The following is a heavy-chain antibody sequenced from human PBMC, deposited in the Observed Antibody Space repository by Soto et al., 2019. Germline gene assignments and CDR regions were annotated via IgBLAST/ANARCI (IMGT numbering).Heavy chain of an antibody. CDR2: IWYDGSNK. J-gene: IGHJ4*02. V-gene: IGHV3-33*08. CDR3: ARAEARLVDY. Sequence: GGSLRLSCAVSGFTLSTFAMTWVRQAPGKGLEWVAVIWYDGSNKYYADSVKGRFTISRDNSKNTLYLQMNSLRAEDTAVYYCARAEARLVDYWGQGTLVTVSS. D-gene: IGHD3-16*01. CDR1: GFTLSTFA.